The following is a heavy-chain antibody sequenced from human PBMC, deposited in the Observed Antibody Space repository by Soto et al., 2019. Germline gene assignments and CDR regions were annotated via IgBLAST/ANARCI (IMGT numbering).Heavy chain of an antibody. V-gene: IGHV1-3*01. CDR1: GYRFTKSA. J-gene: IGHJ4*01. Sequence: ASLKVSCKASGYRFTKSAMHWGRQAPGQRVEWMGWIIVDSGNTKYSPKLQDRVTITRDTSASTAYMELGSLRSEDTALYYCARDGVAAGNINFDYWGQGTLVTVSS. CDR3: ARDGVAAGNINFDY. CDR2: IIVDSGNT. D-gene: IGHD6-19*01.